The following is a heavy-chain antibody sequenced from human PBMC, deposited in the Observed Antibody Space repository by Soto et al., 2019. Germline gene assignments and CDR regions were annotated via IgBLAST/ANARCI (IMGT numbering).Heavy chain of an antibody. J-gene: IGHJ3*01. CDR3: ARVGSSWFEAYDF. V-gene: IGHV3-7*03. CDR1: GFTFANYW. CDR2: IKPDGSEK. Sequence: EVQLVESGGALVQPGGSLRLSCAASGFTFANYWMTWVRQAPGKGLEWVANIKPDGSEKFYVDSVEGRFTISRDNAKNSHYLQMNSLRAEDTAVYYCARVGSSWFEAYDFWGQGTLVTVSS. D-gene: IGHD6-13*01.